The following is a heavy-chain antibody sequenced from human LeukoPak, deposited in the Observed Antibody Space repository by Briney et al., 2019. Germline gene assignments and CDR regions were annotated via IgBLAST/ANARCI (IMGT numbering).Heavy chain of an antibody. CDR3: ARELMTTMTTVDD. CDR1: GFTLSDYY. CDR2: INPNSGVT. D-gene: IGHD4-17*01. Sequence: GASVKVCCKASGFTLSDYYMHWVRQAPTKALEWMGWINPNSGVTGYAQRFQGRDTMTRDTSINTAYMDLSRLTSDDTAVYYCARELMTTMTTVDDWGQGTLVTVSS. J-gene: IGHJ4*02. V-gene: IGHV1-2*02.